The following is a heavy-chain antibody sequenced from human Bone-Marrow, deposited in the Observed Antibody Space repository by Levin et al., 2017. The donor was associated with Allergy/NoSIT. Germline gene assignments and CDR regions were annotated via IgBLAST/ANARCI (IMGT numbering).Heavy chain of an antibody. D-gene: IGHD6-6*01. CDR2: ITHDGANG. CDR1: GFSFSSYP. J-gene: IGHJ4*02. V-gene: IGHV3-30-3*01. Sequence: PGESLKISCAASGFSFSSYPIHWVRQTPGKGLEWVAVITHDGANGYFADSVKGRSTISRDNSKNTLHMQVNNVGVEDTAVYYCAFHLGTSSTYTFDYWGQGTLVTVSS. CDR3: AFHLGTSSTYTFDY.